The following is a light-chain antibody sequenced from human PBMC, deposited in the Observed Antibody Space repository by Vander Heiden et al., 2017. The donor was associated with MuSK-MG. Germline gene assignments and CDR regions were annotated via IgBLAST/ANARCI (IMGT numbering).Light chain of an antibody. CDR1: QSVDRS. Sequence: EIVMTQSPATLSVSPGERATLSCRASQSVDRSLAWYQQKPGRPPRLLIDGASTRATGIPARFSGSGSGTEFILTISSLQSEDFAVYYCQQYKNWPTFGQGTKVEIK. CDR2: GAS. J-gene: IGKJ1*01. CDR3: QQYKNWPT. V-gene: IGKV3-15*01.